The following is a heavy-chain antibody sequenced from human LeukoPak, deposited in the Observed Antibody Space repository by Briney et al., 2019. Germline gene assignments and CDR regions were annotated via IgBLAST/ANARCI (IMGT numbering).Heavy chain of an antibody. V-gene: IGHV5-10-1*01. CDR1: GYSFTSYW. D-gene: IGHD1-26*01. J-gene: IGHJ6*02. CDR3: AILGANPGRYYYYGMDV. CDR2: IDPSDSYT. Sequence: GESLKISCKGSGYSFTSYWISWVRQMPGKGLEWMGRIDPSDSYTNYSPSFQGHVTISADKSISTAYLQWSSLKASDTAMYYCAILGANPGRYYYYGMDVWGQGTTVTVSS.